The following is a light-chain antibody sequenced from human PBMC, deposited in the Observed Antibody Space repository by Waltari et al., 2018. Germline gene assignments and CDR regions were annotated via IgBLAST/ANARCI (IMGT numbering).Light chain of an antibody. Sequence: HSALTQPASVSGSPGQSITIPCPGTSRDVGGYDYVSWYQQHSGKAPKLIIFNIKKRPAVVATRSAGSKSGTTASLTSSGLQAEDEAHYYCNSYTRSASRVFGGGTKLTVL. CDR2: NIK. CDR1: SRDVGGYDY. J-gene: IGLJ3*02. CDR3: NSYTRSASRV. V-gene: IGLV2-14*03.